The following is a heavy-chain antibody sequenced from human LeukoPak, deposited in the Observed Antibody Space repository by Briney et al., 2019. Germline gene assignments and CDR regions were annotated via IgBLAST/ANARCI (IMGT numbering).Heavy chain of an antibody. D-gene: IGHD3-10*01. J-gene: IGHJ4*02. Sequence: GGSLRLSCAASGFTFSSYDMHWVRQATGKGLEWVSAIGTAGDTYYPGSVKGRFTISRENAKNSLYLQMNSLRAGDTAVYYCARARGGSGSYYSYYFDYWGQGTLVTVSS. CDR2: IGTAGDT. CDR1: GFTFSSYD. V-gene: IGHV3-13*01. CDR3: ARARGGSGSYYSYYFDY.